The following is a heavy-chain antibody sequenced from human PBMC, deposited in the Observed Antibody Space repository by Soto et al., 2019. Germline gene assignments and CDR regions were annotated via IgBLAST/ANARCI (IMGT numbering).Heavy chain of an antibody. Sequence: ASVKVSCKASGYTFTRYTMNWVRQAPGQRLEWMGWINPDNGNTKSSQKFQDRVIVTRDTSASTAYMDLSSLRSEDTAVYYCARGIATGQLDPWGQGTQVTVSS. V-gene: IGHV1-3*01. J-gene: IGHJ5*02. D-gene: IGHD2-15*01. CDR1: GYTFTRYT. CDR2: INPDNGNT. CDR3: ARGIATGQLDP.